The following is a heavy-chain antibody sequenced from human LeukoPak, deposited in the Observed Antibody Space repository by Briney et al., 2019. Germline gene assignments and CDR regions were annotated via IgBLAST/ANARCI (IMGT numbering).Heavy chain of an antibody. CDR2: IYYSGST. CDR3: ARGDDYYDSSGYLSYFDY. D-gene: IGHD3-22*01. CDR1: GGSISSYY. Sequence: SETLSLTCTVSGGSISSYYWSWIRQPPGKGLEWIGHIYYSGSTNYNPSLKSRVTISVDTSKNQFSLKLSSVTAADTAVYYCARGDDYYDSSGYLSYFDYWGQGTLVTASS. V-gene: IGHV4-59*01. J-gene: IGHJ4*02.